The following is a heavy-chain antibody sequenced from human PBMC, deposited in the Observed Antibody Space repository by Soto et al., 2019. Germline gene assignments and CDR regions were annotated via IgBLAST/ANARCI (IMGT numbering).Heavy chain of an antibody. Sequence: SETLSLTCTVSGGSISGYYWSWIRQPAGKGLQWIGRIYGSGSTSYNPSLKSRVTMSVDTSNNQLSLKLDSVTAADTAMYYCARESGSSSWYWFDPWGQGTLVTVSS. CDR2: IYGSGST. CDR1: GGSISGYY. CDR3: ARESGSSSWYWFDP. D-gene: IGHD6-13*01. J-gene: IGHJ5*02. V-gene: IGHV4-4*07.